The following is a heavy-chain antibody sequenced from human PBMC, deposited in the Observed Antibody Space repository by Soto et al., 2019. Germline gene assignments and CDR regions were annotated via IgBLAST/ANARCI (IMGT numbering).Heavy chain of an antibody. CDR1: GYTFSRYS. V-gene: IGHV3-21*01. Sequence: ASVKVSCKASGYTFSRYSMTWVRQTPGKGLEWVSSITTSSDVYYADSLKGRFTISRDNAKNSLYLQMNSLRAEDTAVYYCATDYYFDTSARIGAFDIWGQGTMVTVSS. J-gene: IGHJ3*02. D-gene: IGHD3-22*01. CDR3: ATDYYFDTSARIGAFDI. CDR2: ITTSSDV.